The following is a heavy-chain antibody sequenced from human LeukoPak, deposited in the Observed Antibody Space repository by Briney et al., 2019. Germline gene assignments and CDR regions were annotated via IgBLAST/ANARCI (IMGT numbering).Heavy chain of an antibody. CDR3: ATEDYYGSGRLSYYGMDV. J-gene: IGHJ6*04. V-gene: IGHV1-69*01. Sequence: GASVKVSCKASGGTFSSYAISWVRQAPGQGLEWMGGIIPIFGTANYAQKFQGRVTITADESTSTAYMELSSLRSEDTAVYYCATEDYYGSGRLSYYGMDVWGKGTTVTVSS. CDR2: IIPIFGTA. CDR1: GGTFSSYA. D-gene: IGHD3-10*01.